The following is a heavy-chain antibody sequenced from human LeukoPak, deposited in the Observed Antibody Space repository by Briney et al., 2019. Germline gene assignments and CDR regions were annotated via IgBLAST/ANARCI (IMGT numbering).Heavy chain of an antibody. CDR1: GFTFTSYA. V-gene: IGHV3-30-3*01. J-gene: IGHJ3*02. CDR3: AREGGDGYSHDAFDI. D-gene: IGHD5-24*01. CDR2: ISHDGSNK. Sequence: AGGSLRLSCAASGFTFTSYAIHWVRQAPGKGLECVASISHDGSNKYYTDSVKGRFTISRDNSKNTLSLQMNSLGADDTAVYYCAREGGDGYSHDAFDIWGQGTMVTVSS.